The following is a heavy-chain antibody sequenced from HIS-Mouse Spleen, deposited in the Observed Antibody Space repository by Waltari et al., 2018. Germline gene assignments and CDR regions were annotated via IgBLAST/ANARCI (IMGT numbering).Heavy chain of an antibody. CDR2: ISSSSSNI. D-gene: IGHD3-9*01. Sequence: VQLVESGGGLVKPGGSLRLSCAASGFTFSSYSMNWVRQAPGKGLGWVSSISSSSSNIYYADSVKGRFTISRDNAKNSLYLQMNSLRAEDTAVYYCASLYYDILTGYYRDYWGQGTLVTVSS. J-gene: IGHJ4*02. CDR1: GFTFSSYS. V-gene: IGHV3-21*01. CDR3: ASLYYDILTGYYRDY.